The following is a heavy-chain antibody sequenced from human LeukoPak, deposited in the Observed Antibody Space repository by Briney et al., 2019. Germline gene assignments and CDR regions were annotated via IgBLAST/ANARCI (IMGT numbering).Heavy chain of an antibody. V-gene: IGHV1-2*04. J-gene: IGHJ4*02. CDR2: INLNNGGT. D-gene: IGHD4-17*01. CDR3: ARDSATVTTPYFDY. Sequence: GASVKVSCKVSGGAFKNDAFNWVRQAPGHGLEWMGWINLNNGGTNYAQMFQGWVTMTRDTSISTAYMELSRLRSDDTAVYYCARDSATVTTPYFDYWGQGTLVTVSS. CDR1: GGAFKNDA.